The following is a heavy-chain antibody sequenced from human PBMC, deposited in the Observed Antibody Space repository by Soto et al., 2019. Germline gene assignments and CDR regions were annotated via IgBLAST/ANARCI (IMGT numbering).Heavy chain of an antibody. V-gene: IGHV3-7*01. Sequence: LRLSCSASGFTFSSYWMSWVRQAPGKGLEWVANIKQDGSEKYYVDSVKGRFTISRDNAENSLFLQMSSLRAEDTAVYYCARETVELATNGWGQGTLVTVSS. CDR3: ARETVELATNG. CDR2: IKQDGSEK. J-gene: IGHJ4*02. CDR1: GFTFSSYW. D-gene: IGHD5-12*01.